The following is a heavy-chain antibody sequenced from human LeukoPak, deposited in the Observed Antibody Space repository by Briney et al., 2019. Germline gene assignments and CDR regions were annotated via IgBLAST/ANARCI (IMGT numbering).Heavy chain of an antibody. J-gene: IGHJ4*02. CDR2: ISWNSGSI. D-gene: IGHD1-1*01. CDR3: AKGPPNWNAGYFDY. V-gene: IGHV3-9*01. CDR1: GFTFDDYA. Sequence: GGSLRLSCAASGFTFDDYAMHWVRQAPGKGLEWVSGISWNSGSIGYADSVKGRFTISRDNAKNSLYLQMNSLRAEDTALYYYAKGPPNWNAGYFDYWGQGTLVTVSS.